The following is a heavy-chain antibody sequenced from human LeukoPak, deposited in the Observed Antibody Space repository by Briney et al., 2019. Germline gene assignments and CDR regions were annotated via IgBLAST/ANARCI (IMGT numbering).Heavy chain of an antibody. CDR3: AKVNSGWPLFDY. CDR1: GFTFSSYG. J-gene: IGHJ4*02. V-gene: IGHV3-30*18. D-gene: IGHD6-19*01. CDR2: ISYDGSNK. Sequence: PGESLRLSCAASGFTFSSYGMHWVRQAPGKGLEWVAVISYDGSNKYYADSVKGRFTISRDNSKNTLYLQMNSLRAEDTAVYYCAKVNSGWPLFDYWGQGTLVTVSS.